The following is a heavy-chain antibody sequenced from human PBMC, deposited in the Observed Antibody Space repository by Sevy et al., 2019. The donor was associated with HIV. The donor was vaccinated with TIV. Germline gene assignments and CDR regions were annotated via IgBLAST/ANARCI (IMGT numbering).Heavy chain of an antibody. Sequence: GGSLRLSCAASGFTFSTYWMTWVRHAPVKGLEWVANIKQDGSKKNYVDSMKGRFTISRDNAKNSLYVQMNSLRAEDTAVYYCARVGIFEGSESHFRFIDYWGQGILVTVSS. CDR2: IKQDGSKK. CDR3: ARVGIFEGSESHFRFIDY. D-gene: IGHD3-10*01. CDR1: GFTFSTYW. V-gene: IGHV3-7*01. J-gene: IGHJ4*02.